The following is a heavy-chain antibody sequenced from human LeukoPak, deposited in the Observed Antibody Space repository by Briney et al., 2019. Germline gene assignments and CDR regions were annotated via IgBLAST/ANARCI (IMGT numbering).Heavy chain of an antibody. CDR2: IYPGDSAT. D-gene: IGHD6-13*01. Sequence: GESLKISCKGSGYSFTSYWIGWVRQVPGKGLEWMGIIYPGDSATRYSPSFQGQVTISADKSISTAYLQWRSLKASDTAMYYCARVVGGAAGTGDWLDPWGQGTLVTVSS. V-gene: IGHV5-51*01. J-gene: IGHJ5*02. CDR3: ARVVGGAAGTGDWLDP. CDR1: GYSFTSYW.